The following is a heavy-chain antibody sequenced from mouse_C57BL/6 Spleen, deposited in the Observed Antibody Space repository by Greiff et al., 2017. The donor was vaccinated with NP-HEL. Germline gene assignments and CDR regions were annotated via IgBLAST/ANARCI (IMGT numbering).Heavy chain of an antibody. CDR2: IDPSDSYT. Sequence: QVHVKQPGAELVKPGASVKLSCKASGYTFTSYWMQWVKQRPGQGLEWIGEIDPSDSYTNYNQKFKGKATLTVDTSSSTAYMQLSSLTSEDSAVYYCARGIYYDYDVGFAYWGQGTLVTVSA. D-gene: IGHD2-4*01. J-gene: IGHJ3*01. CDR1: GYTFTSYW. V-gene: IGHV1-50*01. CDR3: ARGIYYDYDVGFAY.